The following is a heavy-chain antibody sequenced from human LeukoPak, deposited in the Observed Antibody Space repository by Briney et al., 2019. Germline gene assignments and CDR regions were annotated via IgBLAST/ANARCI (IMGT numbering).Heavy chain of an antibody. CDR3: ARDLTAGSGYYNNWFDP. D-gene: IGHD3-22*01. J-gene: IGHJ5*02. Sequence: ASVTVSCKASGYTFTGYYLHWVRQAPGQGLEWMGWINHNSGGTNYAQKFQGRVTMTRDTSISTAYMELSSLRSDDTAMYYCARDLTAGSGYYNNWFDPWGQGTLVTVSS. V-gene: IGHV1-2*02. CDR1: GYTFTGYY. CDR2: INHNSGGT.